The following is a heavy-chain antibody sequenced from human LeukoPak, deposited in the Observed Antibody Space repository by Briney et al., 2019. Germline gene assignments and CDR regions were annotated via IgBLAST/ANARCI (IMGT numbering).Heavy chain of an antibody. CDR3: ARLSTVTTSFDY. CDR2: IYTSGTT. Sequence: SETLSLTCAVYGGSFSGYYWSWIRQPAGKGLELIGRIYTSGTTHYNPSLKSRVTMSVETSKNQFSLKLSSVTAADTAVYYCARLSTVTTSFDYWGQGTLVTVSS. CDR1: GGSFSGYY. D-gene: IGHD4-17*01. V-gene: IGHV4-59*10. J-gene: IGHJ4*02.